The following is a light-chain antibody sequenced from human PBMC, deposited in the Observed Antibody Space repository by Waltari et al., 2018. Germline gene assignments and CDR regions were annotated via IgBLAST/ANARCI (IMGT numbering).Light chain of an antibody. CDR3: QQRSTL. Sequence: EIVLTQSPATLSLSPGERATLSCRASQSVSSYLAWYQQKPGQAPRLLIYDASNGATGIPARFSGSGSGTDFTLTISSLEPEDFAVYYCQQRSTLFGQGTKVEIK. CDR2: DAS. J-gene: IGKJ1*01. CDR1: QSVSSY. V-gene: IGKV3-11*01.